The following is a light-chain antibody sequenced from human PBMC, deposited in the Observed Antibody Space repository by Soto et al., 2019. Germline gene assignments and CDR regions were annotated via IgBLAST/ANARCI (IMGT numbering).Light chain of an antibody. CDR2: GNS. CDR3: QYYDSSLSDYV. Sequence: QAVVTQPPSVSGAPGQRVTISCTGSSSNIGAGYEVHWYQQLPGTAPKLLISGNSNRPSGVPDRFSGSKSGTSASLAISGLQADDEADYYCQYYDSSLSDYVFGTGTKVTVL. J-gene: IGLJ1*01. V-gene: IGLV1-40*01. CDR1: SSNIGAGYE.